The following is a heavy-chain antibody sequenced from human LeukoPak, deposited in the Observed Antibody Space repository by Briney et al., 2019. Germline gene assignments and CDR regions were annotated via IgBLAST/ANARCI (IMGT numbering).Heavy chain of an antibody. CDR3: ATVNYYDSSGYSIYWYFDL. CDR2: FDPEDGET. V-gene: IGHV1-24*01. D-gene: IGHD3-22*01. Sequence: ASVKVSCKVSGYTLTELSMHWARQAPGKGRECMGGFDPEDGETIYAQKFQGRVTMTEDTSTDTAYMELSSLRSEDTAVYYCATVNYYDSSGYSIYWYFDLWGRGTLVTVSS. J-gene: IGHJ2*01. CDR1: GYTLTELS.